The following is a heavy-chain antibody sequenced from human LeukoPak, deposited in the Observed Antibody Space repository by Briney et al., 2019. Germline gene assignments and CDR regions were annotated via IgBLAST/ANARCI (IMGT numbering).Heavy chain of an antibody. CDR1: GYTFSNYG. D-gene: IGHD1-14*01. J-gene: IGHJ3*02. Sequence: VASVKVSCKASGYTFSNYGVNWVRQAPGQGLEWMGWINPYNINTLYSARFQGRVIMTRDTSTSTVYMELRGLRSDDTAVYFCAREDRNAFDIWGQGTMITVSS. CDR2: INPYNINT. CDR3: AREDRNAFDI. V-gene: IGHV1-18*01.